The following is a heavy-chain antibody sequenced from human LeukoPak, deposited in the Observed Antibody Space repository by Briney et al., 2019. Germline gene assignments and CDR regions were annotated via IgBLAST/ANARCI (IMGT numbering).Heavy chain of an antibody. CDR3: ARANYYGSGKKDLDY. CDR2: MNPNSGNT. D-gene: IGHD3-10*01. J-gene: IGHJ4*02. V-gene: IGHV1-8*01. Sequence: GASVKVSCKASGYTFTTYDINWVRQATGQGLEWMGWMNPNSGNTGYAQKFQGGVTMTRNTSMSTAYMELNSLRSEDTVVYYCARANYYGSGKKDLDYWGQGTLVTVSS. CDR1: GYTFTTYD.